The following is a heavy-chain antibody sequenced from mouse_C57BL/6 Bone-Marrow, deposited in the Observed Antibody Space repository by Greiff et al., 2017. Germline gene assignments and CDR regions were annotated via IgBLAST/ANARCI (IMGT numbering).Heavy chain of an antibody. CDR2: INPNNGGT. CDR3: ARWGETYWYFDV. J-gene: IGHJ1*03. Sequence: VQLQQSGPELVKPGASVKIPCKASGYTFTDYNMDWVKQSHGKSLEWIGDINPNNGGTIYNQKFKGKATLTVDKSSSTAYMDLRSLTSEDTAVYYCARWGETYWYFDVWGTGTTVTVSS. V-gene: IGHV1-18*01. CDR1: GYTFTDYN.